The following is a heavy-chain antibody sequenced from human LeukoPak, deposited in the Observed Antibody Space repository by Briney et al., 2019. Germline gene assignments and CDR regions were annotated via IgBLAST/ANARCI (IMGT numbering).Heavy chain of an antibody. D-gene: IGHD3-22*01. CDR3: ASAPKPHTNYYDSSGHSVFGY. CDR2: IIPIFGTA. CDR1: GGTFSSYA. V-gene: IGHV1-69*01. J-gene: IGHJ4*02. Sequence: SVKVSCKASGGTFSSYAISWVRQAPGQGLEWMGGIIPIFGTANYAQKFQGRVTITADESTSTAYMELSSLRSEDTAVYYCASAPKPHTNYYDSSGHSVFGYWGQGTLVTVSS.